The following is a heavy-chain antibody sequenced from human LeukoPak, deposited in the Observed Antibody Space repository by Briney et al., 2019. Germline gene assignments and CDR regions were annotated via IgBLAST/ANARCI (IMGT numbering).Heavy chain of an antibody. J-gene: IGHJ5*02. V-gene: IGHV4-34*01. CDR3: ARGSRLVRGVHNWFDP. CDR1: GGSFSGYY. D-gene: IGHD3-10*01. CDR2: INHSGST. Sequence: PSETLPLTCAVYGGSFSGYYWSWIRQPPGKGLEWIGEINHSGSTNYNPSLKRRVTISVDTSKNQFSLKPSSVTAADTAVYYCARGSRLVRGVHNWFDPWGQGTLVTVSS.